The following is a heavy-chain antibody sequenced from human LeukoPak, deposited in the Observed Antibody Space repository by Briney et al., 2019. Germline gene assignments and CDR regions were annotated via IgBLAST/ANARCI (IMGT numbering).Heavy chain of an antibody. CDR1: GFTVSRNY. V-gene: IGHV3-66*01. CDR3: ARDLGYGGNPDDY. CDR2: IYSGGST. Sequence: GGSLRLSCAASGFTVSRNYMSWVRQAPGKGLEWVSVIYSGGSTYYADSVKGRFTISRDNSKNTLYLQMNSLRAEDTAVYYCARDLGYGGNPDDYWGQGTLVTVSS. D-gene: IGHD4-23*01. J-gene: IGHJ4*02.